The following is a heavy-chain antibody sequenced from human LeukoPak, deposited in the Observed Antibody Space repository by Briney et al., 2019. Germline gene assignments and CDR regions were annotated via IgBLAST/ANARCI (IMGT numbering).Heavy chain of an antibody. CDR3: AREDEYDAWNEESSRDY. Sequence: SETLSLTCAVSGYSISSGYYWGWVRQPPGKGLEWIASIYYRGTTYYKASLKSRLTVSLDTSKNEFSLKVRSVTVADTAVYYCAREDEYDAWNEESSRDYWGRGILVTVSS. CDR1: GYSISSGYY. J-gene: IGHJ4*02. D-gene: IGHD3-3*01. V-gene: IGHV4-38-2*02. CDR2: IYYRGTT.